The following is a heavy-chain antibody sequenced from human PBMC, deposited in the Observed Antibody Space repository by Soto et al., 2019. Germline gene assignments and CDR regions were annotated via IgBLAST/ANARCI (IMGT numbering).Heavy chain of an antibody. D-gene: IGHD6-13*01. J-gene: IGHJ4*02. V-gene: IGHV4-4*02. Sequence: SDTLSLTCAVSGGSISSINWWSWVRQPPGKGLEWIGEIYHSGSTNYNPSLKSRVTISVDKSKNQFSLKLSSVTAADTAVYYCARELVEAAALHXWGQATLVTVSX. CDR3: ARELVEAAALHX. CDR1: GGSISSINW. CDR2: IYHSGST.